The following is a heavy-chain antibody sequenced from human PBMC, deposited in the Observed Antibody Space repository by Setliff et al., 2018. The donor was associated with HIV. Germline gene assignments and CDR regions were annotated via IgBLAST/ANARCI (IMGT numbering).Heavy chain of an antibody. Sequence: GESLKISCKASGYSFTNYWIGWVRQMPGEGLEWMGVIYPGDSTIRYSPSFAGQVTISADRSINTVYLQWSSLRASDTAIYYCTRHPLRPGIAGYFYFVDVWGTGTTVTVSS. CDR3: TRHPLRPGIAGYFYFVDV. J-gene: IGHJ6*03. CDR1: GYSFTNYW. V-gene: IGHV5-51*01. CDR2: IYPGDSTI. D-gene: IGHD3-9*01.